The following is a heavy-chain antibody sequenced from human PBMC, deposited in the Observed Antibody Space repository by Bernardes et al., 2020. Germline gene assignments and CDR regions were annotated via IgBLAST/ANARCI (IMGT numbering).Heavy chain of an antibody. D-gene: IGHD6-13*01. V-gene: IGHV3-30*04. Sequence: GGSLRLSCAASGFTFNIYAMHWVRQAPGKGLEWVADISSDGSNRNYADSVKGRFTISRDSSKNTLYLQINSLKPEDTAVYYCARDGVEAAAGLGFDHWGQGTLVTV. J-gene: IGHJ4*02. CDR1: GFTFNIYA. CDR3: ARDGVEAAAGLGFDH. CDR2: ISSDGSNR.